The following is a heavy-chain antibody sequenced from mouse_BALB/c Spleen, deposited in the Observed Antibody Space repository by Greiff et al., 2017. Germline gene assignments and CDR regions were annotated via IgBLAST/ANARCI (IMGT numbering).Heavy chain of an antibody. CDR3: ARDDYEVAY. CDR2: ISNGGGST. J-gene: IGHJ3*01. D-gene: IGHD2-4*01. Sequence: EVMLVESGGGLVQPGGSLKLSCAASGFTFSSYTMSWVRQTPEKRLEWVAYISNGGGSTYYPDTVKGRFTISRDNAKNTLYLQMSSLKSEDTAMYYCARDDYEVAYWGQGTLVTVSA. CDR1: GFTFSSYT. V-gene: IGHV5-12-2*01.